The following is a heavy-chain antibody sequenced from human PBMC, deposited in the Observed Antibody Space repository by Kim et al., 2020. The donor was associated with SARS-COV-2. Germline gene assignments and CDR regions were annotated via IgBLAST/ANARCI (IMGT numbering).Heavy chain of an antibody. V-gene: IGHV4-59*13. CDR2: IYYSGST. D-gene: IGHD6-13*01. J-gene: IGHJ5*02. Sequence: SETLSLTCTVSGGSIISYYWSWIRQPPGKGLEWIGYIYYSGSTNYNPSLKSRVTISVDTSKNQFSLKLSSVTAADTAVYYCARDSSSWSGWFDPWGQGTL. CDR3: ARDSSSWSGWFDP. CDR1: GGSIISYY.